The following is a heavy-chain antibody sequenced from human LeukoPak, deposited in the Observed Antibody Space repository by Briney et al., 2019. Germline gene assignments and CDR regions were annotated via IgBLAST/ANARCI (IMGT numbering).Heavy chain of an antibody. CDR3: ARDSPCPPFDCPSPLYYYGMDV. CDR1: GGTVSSYA. Sequence: GASVKVSCKASGGTVSSYAISWVRQAPGQGLEWMGGIIPIFGTANYAQKFQGRVTITADESTSTAYMELSSLRSEDTAVYYCARDSPCPPFDCPSPLYYYGMDVWGQGTTVTVSS. J-gene: IGHJ6*02. V-gene: IGHV1-69*13. CDR2: IIPIFGTA. D-gene: IGHD2-21*01.